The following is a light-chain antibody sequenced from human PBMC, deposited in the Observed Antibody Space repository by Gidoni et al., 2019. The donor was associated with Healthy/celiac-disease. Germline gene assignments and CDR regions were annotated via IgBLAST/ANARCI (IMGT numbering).Light chain of an antibody. J-gene: IGKJ1*01. CDR3: QPYKNWPRT. V-gene: IGKV3-15*01. CDR1: QNVSSN. CDR2: GAS. Sequence: EIGMTQSPATLSVSPGERATLSCRASQNVSSNLAWDQQKPGQAPRLLIYGASTRATGIPARFSGRGSGTEFTLTISSLPSEDFAVYYCQPYKNWPRTFGQGTKVEIK.